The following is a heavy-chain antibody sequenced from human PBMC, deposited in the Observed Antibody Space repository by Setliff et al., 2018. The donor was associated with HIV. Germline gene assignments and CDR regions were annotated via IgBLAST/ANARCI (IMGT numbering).Heavy chain of an antibody. CDR3: AGGWVRGPIISPGTYFSYGLDV. J-gene: IGHJ6*02. Sequence: SETLSLTWAVDACSPTGYFSTWVRQSPGKGLAWVGQVKRDGGAHYNPCLRSRVTISVATSKNQFSLKLTSMTAADTAVYYCAGGWVRGPIISPGTYFSYGLDVWGQGTPVTVSS. CDR2: VKRDGGA. CDR1: ACSPTGYF. D-gene: IGHD3-10*01. V-gene: IGHV4-34*01.